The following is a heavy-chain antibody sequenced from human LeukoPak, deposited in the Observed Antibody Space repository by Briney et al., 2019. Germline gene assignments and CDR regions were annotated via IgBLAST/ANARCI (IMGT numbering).Heavy chain of an antibody. Sequence: ASVKVSCKASGYTFTSYYMHLVRQAPGQGLEWMGIINPSGGSTSYAQKFQGRVTMTRDTSTSTVYMELSSLRSEDTAVYYCARAGSSVIGDYWGQGTLVTVSS. V-gene: IGHV1-46*01. CDR3: ARAGSSVIGDY. CDR1: GYTFTSYY. J-gene: IGHJ4*02. CDR2: INPSGGST. D-gene: IGHD3-22*01.